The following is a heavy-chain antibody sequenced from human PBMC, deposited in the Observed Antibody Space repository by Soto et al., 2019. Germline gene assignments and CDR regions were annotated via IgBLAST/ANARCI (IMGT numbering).Heavy chain of an antibody. Sequence: EVQLVETGGGLIQPGGSLRLSCAASGFTVSSNYMSWVRQAPGKGLEWVSIIYSGCSTYYADSVKGRFTISRDNSKSTLYLQMNSLRAEDTAVYYCAREEYSSGLDYWGQGTLVTVSS. CDR3: AREEYSSGLDY. CDR2: IYSGCST. J-gene: IGHJ4*02. CDR1: GFTVSSNY. V-gene: IGHV3-53*02. D-gene: IGHD6-19*01.